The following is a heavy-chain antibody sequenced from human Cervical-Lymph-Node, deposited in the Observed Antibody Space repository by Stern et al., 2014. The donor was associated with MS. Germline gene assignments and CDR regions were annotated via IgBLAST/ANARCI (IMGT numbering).Heavy chain of an antibody. Sequence: EVQLEESGAEVKKPGESLKISCRTSGYKFTNQWIPWVRQMPGKGLEFRGIIYPGDSDTRYNPSFQGQVIISADKSINTAYLQWSSLKASDTAMYYCATHPVGPWGQGTLVTVSS. CDR1: GYKFTNQW. CDR2: IYPGDSDT. J-gene: IGHJ5*02. V-gene: IGHV5-51*01. CDR3: ATHPVGP.